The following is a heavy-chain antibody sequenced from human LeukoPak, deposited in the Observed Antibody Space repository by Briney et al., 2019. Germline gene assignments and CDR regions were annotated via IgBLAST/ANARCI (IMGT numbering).Heavy chain of an antibody. CDR1: GFTFSDYY. CDR2: VSSSGSTI. D-gene: IGHD2-2*01. CDR3: ASYAPAAMFDP. Sequence: PGGSLRLAWAASGFTFSDYYMSWNRQAPGKGLEWVSYVSSSGSTIYYADSGKGRFTISRDNAEKSLYLQMNCLRTEDTAWTDCASYAPAAMFDPWGQGNLVTVSS. J-gene: IGHJ5*02. V-gene: IGHV3-11*04.